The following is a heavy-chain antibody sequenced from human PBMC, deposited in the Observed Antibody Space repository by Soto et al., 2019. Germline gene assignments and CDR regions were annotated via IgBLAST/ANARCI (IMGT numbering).Heavy chain of an antibody. J-gene: IGHJ5*01. CDR3: STRAYDTTGYYRFDP. CDR2: INHSGRV. V-gene: IGHV4-34*01. CDR1: GGSFSGHS. Sequence: QVQLQQWGAGLLKPSETLSLTCAVYGGSFSGHSWTWIRQSPGKGLEWIGDINHSGRVNYSPSLKSRVTISLDTSKNQFSLTLSAVTAADTAMYYCSTRAYDTTGYYRFDPWGKGTLVTVSS. D-gene: IGHD3-22*01.